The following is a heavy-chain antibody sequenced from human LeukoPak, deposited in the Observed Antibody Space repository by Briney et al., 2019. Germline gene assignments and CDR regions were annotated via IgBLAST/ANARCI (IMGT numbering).Heavy chain of an antibody. CDR3: SKWYGSGKGGMDV. CDR1: GFTFKTFA. D-gene: IGHD3-10*01. Sequence: GGSLRLSCAASGFTFKTFALNWVRQAPGKGLEWVATISGSGNKTYYADYVKGRFTISRDNSKNTLYLQTNSLRVEDTAVYHCSKWYGSGKGGMDVWGQGTTVTVSS. V-gene: IGHV3-23*01. J-gene: IGHJ6*02. CDR2: ISGSGNKT.